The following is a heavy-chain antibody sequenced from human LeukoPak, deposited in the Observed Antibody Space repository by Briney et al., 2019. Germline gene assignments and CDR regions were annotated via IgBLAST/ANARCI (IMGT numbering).Heavy chain of an antibody. CDR1: GGTFSSYA. D-gene: IGHD6-6*01. J-gene: IGHJ5*02. Sequence: SEKVSCKTSGGTFSSYAISWVRQAPGQGLEWMGGIIPIFGTANYAQKFQGRVTITADKSTSTAYMELSSLRSEDTAVYYCARDKASIAARGHWFDPWGQGTLVTVSS. V-gene: IGHV1-69*06. CDR2: IIPIFGTA. CDR3: ARDKASIAARGHWFDP.